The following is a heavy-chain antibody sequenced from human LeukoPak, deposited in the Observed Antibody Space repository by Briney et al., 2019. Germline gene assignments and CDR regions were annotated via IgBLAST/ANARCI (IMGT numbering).Heavy chain of an antibody. V-gene: IGHV3-21*01. CDR2: ISGSGGST. CDR3: AREDDFWSGPFDY. D-gene: IGHD3-3*01. Sequence: GGSLRLSCAASGFTFSSYGMHWVRQAPGKGLEWVSAISGSGGSTYYADSLKGRFTISRDNARNSLYLQMNSLRADDTAVYYCAREDDFWSGPFDYWGQGTLVTVSS. J-gene: IGHJ4*02. CDR1: GFTFSSYG.